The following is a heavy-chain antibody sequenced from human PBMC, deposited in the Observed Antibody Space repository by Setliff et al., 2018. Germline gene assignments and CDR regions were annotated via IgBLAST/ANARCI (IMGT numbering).Heavy chain of an antibody. CDR2: LHTSGST. J-gene: IGHJ4*02. CDR3: ARDNTIVGATDY. CDR1: GGSISSGSYY. Sequence: KTSETLSLTCAVSGGSISSGSYYWSWIRQPAGKGLEWVGRLHTSGSTNYNPSLGGRVTISVDTSKNQFSLRLSSVTAADTALYFCARDNTIVGATDYWGQGTLVTVSS. V-gene: IGHV4-61*02. D-gene: IGHD1-26*01.